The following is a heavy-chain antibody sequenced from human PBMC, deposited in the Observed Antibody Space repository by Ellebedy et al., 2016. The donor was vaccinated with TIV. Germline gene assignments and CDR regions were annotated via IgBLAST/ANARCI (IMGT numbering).Heavy chain of an antibody. J-gene: IGHJ6*02. CDR2: ISSSSSNK. V-gene: IGHV3-21*01. D-gene: IGHD1-14*01. Sequence: PGGSLRLSCAASGFTFSNFCMSWVRQAPGKGLEWVSSISSSSSNKYYADSVNGRFTISRDNAKNSLYLQMNSLRAEDTAVYYCARKRGTGVYYYYGMDVWGQGTTVTVSS. CDR3: ARKRGTGVYYYYGMDV. CDR1: GFTFSNFC.